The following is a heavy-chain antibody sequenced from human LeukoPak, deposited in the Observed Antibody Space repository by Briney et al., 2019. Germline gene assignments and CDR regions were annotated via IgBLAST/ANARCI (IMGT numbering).Heavy chain of an antibody. CDR1: GGSISRYY. Sequence: SETLSLTCTVSGGSISRYYWSWIRQPPGEGLEWIGYIYYSGSTNYNPPLKSRVTISVDTSKNQFSLKLSSVTAADTAVYYCARGIVVPAARFDPWGQGTLVTVSS. CDR2: IYYSGST. D-gene: IGHD2-2*01. CDR3: ARGIVVPAARFDP. V-gene: IGHV4-59*01. J-gene: IGHJ5*02.